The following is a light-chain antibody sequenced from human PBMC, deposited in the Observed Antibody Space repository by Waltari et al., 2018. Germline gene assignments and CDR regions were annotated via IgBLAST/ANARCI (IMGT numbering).Light chain of an antibody. J-gene: IGLJ2*01. CDR3: CSYAGSFTLV. CDR2: EDS. V-gene: IGLV2-23*01. CDR1: RSDVGSYNL. Sequence: QSALTQPASVSGSPGQSITIPCTGTRSDVGSYNLFSWYQEHPGKAPKLMIYEDSKRPSGVSNRFSGSKYGNTASLTISGLQAEDEADYYCCSYAGSFTLVFGGGTKLTVL.